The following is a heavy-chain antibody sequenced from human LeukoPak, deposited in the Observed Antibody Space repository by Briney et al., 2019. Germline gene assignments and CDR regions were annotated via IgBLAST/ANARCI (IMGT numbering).Heavy chain of an antibody. CDR1: GNYW. CDR2: INSDGSST. Sequence: GGSLRLSCAASGNYWMHWVRQAPGKGLVWVSRINSDGSSTSYADSVKGRFTISRDNAKNTLYLQMNSLRAEDTAVYYCAREPLYDSSGYDWGQGTLVTVSS. D-gene: IGHD3-22*01. CDR3: AREPLYDSSGYD. V-gene: IGHV3-74*01. J-gene: IGHJ4*02.